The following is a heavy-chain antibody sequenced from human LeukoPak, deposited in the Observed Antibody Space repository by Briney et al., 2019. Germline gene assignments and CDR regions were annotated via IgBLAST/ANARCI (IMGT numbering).Heavy chain of an antibody. V-gene: IGHV4-61*01. CDR1: GGSVSSGSYY. CDR3: ARVRYYDSSGYPPFRYYYYGMDV. J-gene: IGHJ6*01. D-gene: IGHD3-22*01. CDR2: IYYSGST. Sequence: SETLSLTCTVSGGSVSSGSYYWSWIRQPPGKGLEWIGYIYYSGSTNYNSSLKSRVTISVDTSKNQFSLKLSSVTAADTAVYYCARVRYYDSSGYPPFRYYYYGMDVWGQGTTVTVSS.